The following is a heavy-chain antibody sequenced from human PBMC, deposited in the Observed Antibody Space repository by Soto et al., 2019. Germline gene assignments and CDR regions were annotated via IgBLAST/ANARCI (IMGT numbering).Heavy chain of an antibody. CDR3: AKDILRDQLDWGMDV. V-gene: IGHV3-30*18. CDR2: ISYDGRRK. D-gene: IGHD3-9*01. CDR1: GFIFSGYG. J-gene: IGHJ6*02. Sequence: QVQLVESGGGVVQPGGSLRLSCSGSGFIFSGYGMHWDRQPPGKGLEWVAVISYDGRRKYYEDSVKGRFTVSRDNSQNTVYLEMNSLRVEDSAIYYCAKDILRDQLDWGMDVWGQGTTVTVSS.